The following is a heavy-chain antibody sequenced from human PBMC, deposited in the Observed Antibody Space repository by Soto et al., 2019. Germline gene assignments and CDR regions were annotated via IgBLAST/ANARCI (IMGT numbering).Heavy chain of an antibody. V-gene: IGHV3-30-3*01. CDR3: ARGRTVRDHDDFDC. J-gene: IGHJ4*02. D-gene: IGHD2-21*01. Sequence: QVQLVESGGGVVQPGRSLRLSCAASGFTFSSYSMHWVRQAPGKGLEWVAAMSYDGNSKYFADSVKGRFTISRDNSKNTLSLQMNSLGTEDSAVYYCARGRTVRDHDDFDCWGQGTLVTVSS. CDR2: MSYDGNSK. CDR1: GFTFSSYS.